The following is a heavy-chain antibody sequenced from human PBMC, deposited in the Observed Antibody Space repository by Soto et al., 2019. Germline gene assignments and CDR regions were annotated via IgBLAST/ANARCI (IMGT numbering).Heavy chain of an antibody. J-gene: IGHJ6*02. D-gene: IGHD2-21*02. CDR2: IRSKANSYAT. CDR3: TRLRCGGDCYYYYGMDV. V-gene: IGHV3-73*01. CDR1: GFTFSGSA. Sequence: GGSLRLSCAASGFTFSGSAMHWVRQASGKGLEWVGRIRSKANSYATAYAASVKGRFTISRDDSKNTAYLQMNSLKTEDTAVYYCTRLRCGGDCYYYYGMDVWGQGTTVTVSS.